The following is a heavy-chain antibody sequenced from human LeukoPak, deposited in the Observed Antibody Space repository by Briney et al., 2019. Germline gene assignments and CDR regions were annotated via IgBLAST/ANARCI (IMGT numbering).Heavy chain of an antibody. V-gene: IGHV3-7*01. J-gene: IGHJ3*02. Sequence: GGSLRLSCAASGFTFSSYWMSWVRQAPGKGLEWVANIKQDGSEKYYVDSVKGRFTISRDNAKNSLYLQMNSLRAEDTAVYYCARDIRPDSMVGATESDAFDIWGQGTMVTVSS. CDR2: IKQDGSEK. CDR1: GFTFSSYW. CDR3: ARDIRPDSMVGATESDAFDI. D-gene: IGHD1-26*01.